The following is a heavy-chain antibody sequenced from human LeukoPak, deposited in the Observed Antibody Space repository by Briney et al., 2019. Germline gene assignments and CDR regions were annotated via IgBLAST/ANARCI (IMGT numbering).Heavy chain of an antibody. CDR2: ISWNSGSI. CDR1: GFTFDDYA. Sequence: GRSLRLSCAASGFTFDDYAMHWVRQAPGKGLEWVSGISWNSGSIGYADSVKGRFTISRDNAKNSLYLQMNSLRAEDTALYYCAKGCCYDSSGYYYCGQGTLVTVSS. V-gene: IGHV3-9*01. D-gene: IGHD3-22*01. J-gene: IGHJ4*02. CDR3: AKGCCYDSSGYYY.